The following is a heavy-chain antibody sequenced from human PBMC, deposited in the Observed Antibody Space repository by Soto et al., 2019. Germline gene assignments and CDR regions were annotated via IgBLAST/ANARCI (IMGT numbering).Heavy chain of an antibody. D-gene: IGHD2-15*01. CDR2: ISAYNGNT. V-gene: IGHV1-18*01. CDR3: ARDNRLENRYCSGGSCMGDAFDI. J-gene: IGHJ3*02. Sequence: ASVKVSCKASGYTFTSYGISWVRQAPGQGLEWMGWISAYNGNTNYAQKLQGRVTMTTDTSTSTAYMELRSLRSDDTAVYYCARDNRLENRYCSGGSCMGDAFDIWGQGTMVTVSS. CDR1: GYTFTSYG.